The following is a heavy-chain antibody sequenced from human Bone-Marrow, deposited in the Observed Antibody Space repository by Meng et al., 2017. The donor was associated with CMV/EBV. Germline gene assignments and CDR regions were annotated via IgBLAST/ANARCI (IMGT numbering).Heavy chain of an antibody. CDR3: ARGFRRSLTEDSFDI. V-gene: IGHV4-61*08. J-gene: IGHJ3*02. CDR2: IYYSGST. CDR1: GDSISTGGYY. D-gene: IGHD1-14*01. Sequence: GSLRLSCTVSGDSISTGGYYWSWIRQPPGKGLEWMGYIYYSGSTDYNPSLITRLTISVDTSKNQFSLKLSSVTAADTAVYYCARGFRRSLTEDSFDIWGQGTMVTVSS.